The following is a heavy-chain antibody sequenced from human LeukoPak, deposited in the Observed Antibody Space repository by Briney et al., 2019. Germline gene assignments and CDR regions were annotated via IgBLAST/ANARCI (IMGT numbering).Heavy chain of an antibody. CDR1: GFTFGDYA. CDR2: IRSKAYGGTT. V-gene: IGHV3-49*03. Sequence: GGSLRFSCTASGFTFGDYAMSWFRQAPGKGLEWVGFIRSKAYGGTTEYAASVKGRFTISRDDSKSIAYLQMNSLKTEDTAVYYCTRLGYDSRRTGFDYWGQGTLVTVSS. J-gene: IGHJ4*02. CDR3: TRLGYDSRRTGFDY. D-gene: IGHD3-22*01.